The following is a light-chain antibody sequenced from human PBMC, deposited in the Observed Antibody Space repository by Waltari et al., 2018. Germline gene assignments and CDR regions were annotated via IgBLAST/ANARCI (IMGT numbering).Light chain of an antibody. Sequence: EIVMTQSPATLSVSPGERATLSCRASQSISSQLAWYQKKPGQAPRLLIYGASTRATGIPARVSGSGSGTEFTLTISSLQSEDFAVYFCQQYHESPPITFGPGTKVDIK. CDR2: GAS. CDR1: QSISSQ. V-gene: IGKV3-15*01. J-gene: IGKJ3*01. CDR3: QQYHESPPIT.